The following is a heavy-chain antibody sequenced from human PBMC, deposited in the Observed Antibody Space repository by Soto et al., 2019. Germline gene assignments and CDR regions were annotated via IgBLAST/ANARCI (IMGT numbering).Heavy chain of an antibody. D-gene: IGHD6-19*01. CDR3: AIPTSLEVTGPDY. CDR1: GFTFSSYA. Sequence: PGGSLSLSCAASGFTFSSYAMSCVRQAPGKGLEWVSAISGSGDATYYADSVKCRFSISRDNSKNTLFLQMNSLKADDTAVFYCAIPTSLEVTGPDYWGQGALVPVSS. CDR2: ISGSGDAT. J-gene: IGHJ4*02. V-gene: IGHV3-23*01.